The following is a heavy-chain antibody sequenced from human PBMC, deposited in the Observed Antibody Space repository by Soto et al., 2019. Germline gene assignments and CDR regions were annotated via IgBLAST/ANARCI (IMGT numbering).Heavy chain of an antibody. CDR1: VGTFSSYA. D-gene: IGHD2-2*01. CDR2: IIPIFGTA. Sequence: QVQLVQSGAEVKKPGSSVKVSCKASVGTFSSYAISWVRQAPGQGLEWMGGIIPIFGTANYAQQVQGRVTITAHKPTSTAYMEVSSLRSEDTAVYYCAIPEIATRDDAFDIWGQGTMVTVSS. J-gene: IGHJ3*02. CDR3: AIPEIATRDDAFDI. V-gene: IGHV1-69*06.